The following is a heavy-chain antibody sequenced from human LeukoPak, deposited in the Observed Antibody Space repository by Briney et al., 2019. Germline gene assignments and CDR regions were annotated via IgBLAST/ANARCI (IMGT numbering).Heavy chain of an antibody. CDR2: INPSGGST. CDR1: GYTFTSYY. J-gene: IGHJ6*03. V-gene: IGHV1-46*01. Sequence: ASVKVSCKASGYTFTSYYMHWVRQAPGQGLEWMGIINPSGGSTSYAQKFQGRVTMTRDMSTSTVYMELSSLRSEDTAVYYRARDFPRQLEVVLAATKWYYYMDVWGKGTTVTVSS. CDR3: ARDFPRQLEVVLAATKWYYYMDV. D-gene: IGHD2-15*01.